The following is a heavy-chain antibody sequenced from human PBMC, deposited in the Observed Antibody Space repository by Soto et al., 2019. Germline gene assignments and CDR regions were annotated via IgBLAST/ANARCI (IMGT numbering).Heavy chain of an antibody. Sequence: EAQLVESGGGLVQPGGSLRLSCAFSGFSFDEHAMHWVRQAPGKGLEWVAGLLWHGDRPGYADSVKGRFTISRDSAKDFLYLQMNSLRTEATAVYYCGKDLTPGGRESWGQGTLGTVAA. J-gene: IGHJ5*02. D-gene: IGHD2-21*01. CDR1: GFSFDEHA. CDR3: GKDLTPGGRES. CDR2: LLWHGDRP. V-gene: IGHV3-9*01.